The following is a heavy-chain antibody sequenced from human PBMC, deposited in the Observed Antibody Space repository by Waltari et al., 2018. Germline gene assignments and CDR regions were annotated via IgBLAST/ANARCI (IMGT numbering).Heavy chain of an antibody. V-gene: IGHV3-53*01. CDR1: GLRVSVNY. CDR2: SHAGGRT. CDR3: ARAGLGSPLEWQRVFDV. D-gene: IGHD3-3*01. J-gene: IGHJ4*01. Sequence: VQLVESGGGLTQPGGPLRLSCAASGLRVSVNYMSWVRQAPGEGLEWGSGSHAGGRTHYADSGQGRFTISIDDSSNRIYLHLTSLRVEDTAVYFCARAGLGSPLEWQRVFDVWGHGTRVTVSS.